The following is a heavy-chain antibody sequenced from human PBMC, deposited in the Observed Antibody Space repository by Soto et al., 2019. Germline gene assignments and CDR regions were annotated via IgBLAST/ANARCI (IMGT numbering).Heavy chain of an antibody. Sequence: GGSLRLSCAASGFTFSSYAMSWVRQAPGKGLEWVSAISGSGGSTYYADSVKGRFTISRDNSKNMLYLQMNSLRAEDTAVYYCAKDPKPHCSGGSCYDNWFDPWGQGTLVPVSS. V-gene: IGHV3-23*01. J-gene: IGHJ5*02. CDR1: GFTFSSYA. CDR2: ISGSGGST. CDR3: AKDPKPHCSGGSCYDNWFDP. D-gene: IGHD2-15*01.